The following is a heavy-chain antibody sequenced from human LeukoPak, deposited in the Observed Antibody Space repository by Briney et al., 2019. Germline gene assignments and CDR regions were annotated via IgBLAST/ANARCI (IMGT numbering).Heavy chain of an antibody. CDR1: GYTFTGYY. J-gene: IGHJ4*02. D-gene: IGHD2-2*01. Sequence: ASVKVSCKASGYTFTGYYMHWVRQAPGQGLEWMGWINPNSGGTNYAQKFQGRVTMTRDTSINTAYMELSRLRSDDTAVYYCARVGGFCSSTSCYSGGYDYWGQGTLVTVSS. CDR3: ARVGGFCSSTSCYSGGYDY. CDR2: INPNSGGT. V-gene: IGHV1-2*02.